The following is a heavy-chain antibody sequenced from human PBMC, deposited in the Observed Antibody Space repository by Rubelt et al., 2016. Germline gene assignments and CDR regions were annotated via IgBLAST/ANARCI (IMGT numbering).Heavy chain of an antibody. D-gene: IGHD6-19*01. Sequence: QVQLQQWGAGLLKPSETLSLTCAVYGGSFSGYYWSWIRQPPGKGLEWIGEINHSGSTNYNPFPKSRVSLSVDTSKSQFSLKLGSVTAADTAVYYCAGTVGAVAGRGYYFDYWGQGTLVTVSS. CDR2: INHSGST. V-gene: IGHV4-34*01. CDR1: GGSFSGYY. J-gene: IGHJ4*02. CDR3: AGTVGAVAGRGYYFDY.